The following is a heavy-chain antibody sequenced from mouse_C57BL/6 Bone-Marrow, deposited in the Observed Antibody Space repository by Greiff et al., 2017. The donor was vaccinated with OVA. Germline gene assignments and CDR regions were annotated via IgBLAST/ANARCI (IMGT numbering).Heavy chain of an antibody. J-gene: IGHJ2*01. CDR3: ARPGSQYYYGSSYFDY. CDR2: FYPGSGSI. D-gene: IGHD1-1*01. V-gene: IGHV1-62-2*01. Sequence: QVQLQQSGAELVKPGASVKLSCKASGYTFTEYTIHWVKQRSGQGLEWIGWFYPGSGSIKYNEKFKDKATLTADKSSSTVYMELSRLTSEVSAVYFWARPGSQYYYGSSYFDYWGQGTTLTVSS. CDR1: GYTFTEYT.